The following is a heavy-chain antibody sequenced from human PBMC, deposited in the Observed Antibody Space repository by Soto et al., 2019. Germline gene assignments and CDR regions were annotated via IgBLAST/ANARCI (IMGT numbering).Heavy chain of an antibody. CDR2: IIPIFGTA. D-gene: IGHD6-13*01. V-gene: IGHV1-69*14. CDR1: GGTFSSYA. Sequence: QVQLVQSGAEVKKPGSSVKVSCKASGGTFSSYAISWVRQAPGQGLEWMGGIIPIFGTANYAQKFQGRVXIXAXXSTSTAYMELSSRRSEDTAVYYCARGRGRNSLFDPWGQGPLVTVSS. J-gene: IGHJ5*02. CDR3: ARGRGRNSLFDP.